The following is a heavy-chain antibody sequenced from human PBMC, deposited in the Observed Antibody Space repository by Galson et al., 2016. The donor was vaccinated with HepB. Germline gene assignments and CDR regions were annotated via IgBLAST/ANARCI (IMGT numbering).Heavy chain of an antibody. CDR3: AHTGV. CDR1: GFNFDINW. Sequence: SLRLSCAVSGFNFDINWMHWVRQAPGKGLVWVSRIMSDGSVTTYADSVKGRFTISRDNAKNSLYLQMNNLRADDTAVYYCAHTGVWGQGSLVTVSS. J-gene: IGHJ4*02. CDR2: IMSDGSVT. D-gene: IGHD5-18*01. V-gene: IGHV3-74*03.